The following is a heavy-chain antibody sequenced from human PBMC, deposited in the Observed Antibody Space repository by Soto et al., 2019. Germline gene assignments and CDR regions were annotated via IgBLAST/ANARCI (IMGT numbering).Heavy chain of an antibody. CDR2: IYPSDSTV. D-gene: IGHD1-7*01. CDR1: GYTFANYW. J-gene: IGHJ5*02. Sequence: GESLKIYCQSSGYTFANYWIVWVRQMPGKGLEWMGIIYPSDSTVKYSPSVQDQVTMSVDKSISTAYLQWSSLKASDAAVYYCARGNVANYFEPWGQGTLVTVSS. V-gene: IGHV5-51*01. CDR3: ARGNVANYFEP.